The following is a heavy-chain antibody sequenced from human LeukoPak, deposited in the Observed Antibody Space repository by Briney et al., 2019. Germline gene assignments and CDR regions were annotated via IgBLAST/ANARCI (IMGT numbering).Heavy chain of an antibody. Sequence: ASVKVSCKASGYTFTGYYMHWVRQAPGQGLEWVGWINPNSGGTNYAQKFQGRVTMTRDTSITTAYMELSRLTSDDTAVYYCASLAHFDGSTYYPDFWGQGTLVTVSS. D-gene: IGHD3-22*01. V-gene: IGHV1-2*02. CDR1: GYTFTGYY. J-gene: IGHJ4*02. CDR3: ASLAHFDGSTYYPDF. CDR2: INPNSGGT.